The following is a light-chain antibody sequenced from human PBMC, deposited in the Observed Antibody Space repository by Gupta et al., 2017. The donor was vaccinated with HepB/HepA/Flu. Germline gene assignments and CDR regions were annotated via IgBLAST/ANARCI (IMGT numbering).Light chain of an antibody. CDR2: GAS. CDR1: QSVSSN. J-gene: IGKJ4*01. V-gene: IGKV3-15*01. CDR3: QQYNNGPPLT. Sequence: EIVMTQSPATLSVSPGERATLSCRASQSVSSNLAWYQQKPGQAPRLLIDGASTRATGIPARFIGSGSGTEFTLTISSLQSEDFAVYYCQQYNNGPPLTFGGGTKVEIK.